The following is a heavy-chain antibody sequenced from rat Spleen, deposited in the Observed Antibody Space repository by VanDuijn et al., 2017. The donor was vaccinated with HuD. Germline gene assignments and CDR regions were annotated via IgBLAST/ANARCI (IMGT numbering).Heavy chain of an antibody. CDR2: IGSSGGT. D-gene: IGHD3-2*01. CDR3: ARPLALNWFAY. Sequence: EVQLVESGGGLVQPGRSLKLSCAASGFTFSSFPMAWVRQAPTKGLEWVAYIGSSGGTFYADAVKGRFTISRDNAKSTLYLQMNSLRSEDTATYFCARPLALNWFAYWGQGTLVTVSS. CDR1: GFTFSSFP. V-gene: IGHV5-46*01. J-gene: IGHJ3*01.